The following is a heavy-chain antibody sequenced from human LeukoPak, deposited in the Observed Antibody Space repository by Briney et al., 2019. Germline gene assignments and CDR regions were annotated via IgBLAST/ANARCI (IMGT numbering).Heavy chain of an antibody. V-gene: IGHV3-30*04. Sequence: GGSLRLSCAASGFTFSSYSLHWARQAPGKGLEWVAVISFDGSITYYADSVQGRFTTSRDNSNSTLFLQMNSLKSEDTAVYYCARDRATNNGWYGEFDYWGRGPLVTVSS. CDR2: ISFDGSIT. D-gene: IGHD6-19*01. CDR1: GFTFSSYS. CDR3: ARDRATNNGWYGEFDY. J-gene: IGHJ4*02.